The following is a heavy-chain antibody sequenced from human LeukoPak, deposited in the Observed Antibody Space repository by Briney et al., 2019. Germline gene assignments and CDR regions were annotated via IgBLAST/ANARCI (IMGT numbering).Heavy chain of an antibody. D-gene: IGHD3-10*01. CDR3: ARGGYYGSGGDFDC. V-gene: IGHV4-59*01. Sequence: SETLSLTCTVSGGSISSYYWSWIRQPPGKGLEWIGFMRYSGNSNCHPSLKSRVTISVDTSKNQFSLRLTSVTAADTAVYYCARGGYYGSGGDFDCWGQGTLVTVSS. CDR1: GGSISSYY. J-gene: IGHJ5*01. CDR2: MRYSGNS.